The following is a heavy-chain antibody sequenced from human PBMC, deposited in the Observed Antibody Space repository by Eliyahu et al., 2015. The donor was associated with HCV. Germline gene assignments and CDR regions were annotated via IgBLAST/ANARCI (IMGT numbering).Heavy chain of an antibody. CDR1: GFXXSDXV. D-gene: IGHD2-15*01. CDR2: ISGGAETT. CDR3: ARAGCSGGRCYRPADF. J-gene: IGHJ4*02. V-gene: IGHV3-23*01. Sequence: EVQLLESGGELVQPGGSLRXSCXASGFXXSDXVMSWVRXAPGKGLEWVSVISGGAETTYYADSVKGRFTISRDNSRNTLHLQMDSLRAEDTAVYYCARAGCSGGRCYRPADFWGQGTLVTVAS.